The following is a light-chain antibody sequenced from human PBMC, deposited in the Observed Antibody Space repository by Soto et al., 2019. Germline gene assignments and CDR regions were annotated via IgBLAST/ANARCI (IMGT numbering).Light chain of an antibody. CDR2: EDI. Sequence: QSALTQPASGSGSPGQSITISCTGTSSDVGSYSLLSWYQHHPGKAPKLIIYEDIKGPSGVSNRFSGSKSGNMASLRISGLQAEDEADYYCYTYAGGSTYLFGTGTKVPS. CDR1: SSDVGSYSL. J-gene: IGLJ1*01. CDR3: YTYAGGSTYL. V-gene: IGLV2-23*01.